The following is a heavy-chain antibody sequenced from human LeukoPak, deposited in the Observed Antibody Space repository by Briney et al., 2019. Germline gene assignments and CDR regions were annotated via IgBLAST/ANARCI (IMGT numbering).Heavy chain of an antibody. V-gene: IGHV4-61*01. Sequence: SETLSLTCTVSGGSVSSGSYYWSWIRQPPGKGLEWIGYIYYSGSTNYNPSLKSRVTISVDTSKNQFSLRLSSVTAAATAVYYWGREVVGGVIIPGGGGMDVWGQGTTVTVSS. CDR1: GGSVSSGSYY. J-gene: IGHJ6*02. D-gene: IGHD3-10*01. CDR3: GREVVGGVIIPGGGGMDV. CDR2: IYYSGST.